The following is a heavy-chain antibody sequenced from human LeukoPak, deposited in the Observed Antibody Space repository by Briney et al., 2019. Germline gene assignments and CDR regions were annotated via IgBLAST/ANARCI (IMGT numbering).Heavy chain of an antibody. D-gene: IGHD3-10*01. Sequence: ASVKVSCKASGGTFSSYAISWVRQAPGQGLEWMGGIIPIFGTANYAQKFQGRVTITADESTSTAYMELSSLRSEDTAVYYCARVSTATYYYGSGSYYNVWGQGTLVTVSS. V-gene: IGHV1-69*13. CDR1: GGTFSSYA. J-gene: IGHJ4*02. CDR3: ARVSTATYYYGSGSYYNV. CDR2: IIPIFGTA.